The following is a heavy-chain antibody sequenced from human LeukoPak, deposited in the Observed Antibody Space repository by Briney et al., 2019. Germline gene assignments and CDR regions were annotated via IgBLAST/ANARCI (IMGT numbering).Heavy chain of an antibody. D-gene: IGHD3-16*01. CDR1: GFTFGDYA. J-gene: IGHJ6*02. CDR3: TFGSYYYYAMDV. CDR2: IRSKAYGGTT. Sequence: KTGGSLRLSCTASGFTFGDYAMSWFRQAPEKGLEWVAFIRSKAYGGTTEYAASVKGRFTISRDDSKSIAYLQMNSLKTEDAAIYYCTFGSYYYYAMDVWGQGTTVTVSS. V-gene: IGHV3-49*05.